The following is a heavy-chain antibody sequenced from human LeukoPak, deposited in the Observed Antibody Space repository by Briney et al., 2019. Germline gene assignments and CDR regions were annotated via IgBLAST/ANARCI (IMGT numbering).Heavy chain of an antibody. J-gene: IGHJ5*02. Sequence: SETLSLTCTVSGGSISPYFWSWFRQPPGKRLEWIGYISYTGSTIYSPSLKSRVTISVDTSKNQFSLQLTSVTAADTAVYYCARDDYRGVTNFDPWGQGTLVTVSS. D-gene: IGHD3-10*01. CDR3: ARDDYRGVTNFDP. CDR2: ISYTGST. CDR1: GGSISPYF. V-gene: IGHV4-59*01.